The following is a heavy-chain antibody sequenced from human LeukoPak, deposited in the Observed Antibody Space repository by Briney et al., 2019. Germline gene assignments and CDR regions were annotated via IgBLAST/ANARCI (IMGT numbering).Heavy chain of an antibody. CDR2: ISASSDYV. CDR1: GFTFSSFS. D-gene: IGHD3-10*01. CDR3: ARPLSSGSPQGLPTSPHLDY. J-gene: IGHJ4*02. V-gene: IGHV3-21*01. Sequence: GGSLRLSCAASGFTFSSFSMNWVRQAPGKGLEWVSSISASSDYVYYADSMQGRFTISRDNAKRSLYLEMTSLRAEDTAVYYCARPLSSGSPQGLPTSPHLDYWGQGTLVTVSS.